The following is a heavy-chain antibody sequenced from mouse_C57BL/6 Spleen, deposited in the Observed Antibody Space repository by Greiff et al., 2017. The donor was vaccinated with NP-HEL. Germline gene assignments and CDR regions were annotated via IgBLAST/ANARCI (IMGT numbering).Heavy chain of an antibody. V-gene: IGHV1-5*01. Sequence: EVKLQESGTVLARPGASVKMSCKTSGYTFTSYWMHWVKQRPGQGLEWIGAIYPGNSDTSYNQKFKGKAKLTAVTSASTAYMELSSLTNEDSAVYYCTRSDYYGTPYYAMDYWGQGTSVTVSS. CDR2: IYPGNSDT. J-gene: IGHJ4*01. CDR3: TRSDYYGTPYYAMDY. CDR1: GYTFTSYW. D-gene: IGHD1-1*01.